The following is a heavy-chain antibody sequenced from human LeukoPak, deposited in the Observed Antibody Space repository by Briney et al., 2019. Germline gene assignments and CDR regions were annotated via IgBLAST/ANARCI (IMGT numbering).Heavy chain of an antibody. CDR1: GYTFTGYY. J-gene: IGHJ5*02. D-gene: IGHD2-2*01. V-gene: IGHV1-2*02. CDR2: INPNSGGT. Sequence: ASVKVSCKASGYTFTGYYMHWLRQAPGQGLEWMGWINPNSGGTNYAQKFQGRVTMTRDTSITTAYMELSRLRSDDTAVYFCARDSYCRGINCYAFDPWGQGTLVTVSS. CDR3: ARDSYCRGINCYAFDP.